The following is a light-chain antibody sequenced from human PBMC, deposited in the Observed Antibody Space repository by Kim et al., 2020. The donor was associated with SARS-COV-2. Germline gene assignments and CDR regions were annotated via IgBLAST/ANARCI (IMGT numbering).Light chain of an antibody. CDR3: QQSYKIPYT. CDR1: QSISNY. CDR2: AAS. Sequence: DIQMTQSPSSLSASVGDRVTITCRASQSISNYLNWYQQKPGKAPKLLIYAASSFQSGVPSRFSGSGSGTDFTLTISSLQPEDSATYYCQQSYKIPYTFGQGTKLEI. J-gene: IGKJ2*01. V-gene: IGKV1-39*01.